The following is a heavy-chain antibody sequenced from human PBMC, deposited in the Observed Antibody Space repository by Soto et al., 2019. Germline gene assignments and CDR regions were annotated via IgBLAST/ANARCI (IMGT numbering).Heavy chain of an antibody. CDR1: GGSISSYY. J-gene: IGHJ5*02. CDR2: IYYSGST. CDR3: ARTNPRLGLFDP. Sequence: SETLSLTCTVSGGSISSYYWSWIRQPPGKGLEWIGYIYYSGSTNYNPSLKSRVTISVDTSKNQFSLKLSSVTAADTAVYYCARTNPRLGLFDPCGQGTLVTVSS. V-gene: IGHV4-59*01. D-gene: IGHD3-16*01.